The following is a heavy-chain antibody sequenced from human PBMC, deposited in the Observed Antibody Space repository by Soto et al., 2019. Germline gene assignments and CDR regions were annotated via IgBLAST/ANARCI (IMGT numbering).Heavy chain of an antibody. D-gene: IGHD3-22*01. CDR1: GGSFSGYY. CDR3: ARVDTMIVRVGAFDI. Sequence: SETLSLTCAVYGGSFSGYYWSLIRQPPGKGLEWIGEINHSGSTNYNPSLKSRVTISVDTSKNQFSLKLSSVTAADTAVYYCARVDTMIVRVGAFDIWGEGTMVTVSS. CDR2: INHSGST. V-gene: IGHV4-34*01. J-gene: IGHJ3*02.